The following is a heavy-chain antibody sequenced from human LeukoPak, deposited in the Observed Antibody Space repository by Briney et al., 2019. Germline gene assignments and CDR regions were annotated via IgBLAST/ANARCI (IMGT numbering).Heavy chain of an antibody. CDR3: ARGRIRTGYSGYLY. CDR2: INHSGST. V-gene: IGHV4-34*01. D-gene: IGHD5-12*01. Sequence: SETLSLTCAVYGESFSGYFWSWIRQPPGKGLEWIGEINHSGSTNYNQSLESRVTISVDTSKHQFSLKLSSVTAADTAVYHSARGRIRTGYSGYLYWGQGTLVTVSS. CDR1: GESFSGYF. J-gene: IGHJ4*02.